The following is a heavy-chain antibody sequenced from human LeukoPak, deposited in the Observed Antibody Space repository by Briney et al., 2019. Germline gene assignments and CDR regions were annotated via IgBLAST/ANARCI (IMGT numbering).Heavy chain of an antibody. CDR1: GFTFSSYA. Sequence: GASLRLSCAASGFTFSSYAMSWVRQAPGKGLEWVSAISGSGGSTYYADSVKGRFTISRDNSKNTLYLQMNSLRAEDTAVYYCAKDREQWLEPYYFDYWGQGTLATVSS. J-gene: IGHJ4*02. CDR2: ISGSGGST. CDR3: AKDREQWLEPYYFDY. D-gene: IGHD6-19*01. V-gene: IGHV3-23*01.